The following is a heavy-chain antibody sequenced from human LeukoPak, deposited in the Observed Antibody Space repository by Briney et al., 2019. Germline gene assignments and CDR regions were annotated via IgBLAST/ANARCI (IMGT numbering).Heavy chain of an antibody. Sequence: PSETLSLTCTVSSGSISSGGYYWSWIRQHPGKGLEWIGYIYYSGSTYYNPSLKSRVTISVDTSKNQFSLKLSSVTAADTAVYYCARDRRGSGSNGLNWFDPWGQGTLVTVSS. CDR3: ARDRRGSGSNGLNWFDP. D-gene: IGHD3-10*01. CDR2: IYYSGST. J-gene: IGHJ5*02. V-gene: IGHV4-31*03. CDR1: SGSISSGGYY.